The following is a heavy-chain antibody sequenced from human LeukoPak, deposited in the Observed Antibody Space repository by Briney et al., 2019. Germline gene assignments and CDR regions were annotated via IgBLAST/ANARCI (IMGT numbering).Heavy chain of an antibody. CDR2: ISNSGGKTI. Sequence: KTGGSLRLSCAASGFTFSDYYMSWIRQAPGKGLEWVSYISNSGGKTIYYADSVKGRFTISRDDAKNSLYLHMNSLRAEDTAIYYCAKDTLADGLFFDFWGQGTPVTVSS. CDR3: AKDTLADGLFFDF. V-gene: IGHV3-11*01. D-gene: IGHD5-24*01. J-gene: IGHJ4*02. CDR1: GFTFSDYY.